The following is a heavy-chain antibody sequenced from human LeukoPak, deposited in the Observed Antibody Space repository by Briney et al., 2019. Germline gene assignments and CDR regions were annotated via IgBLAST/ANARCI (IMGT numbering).Heavy chain of an antibody. J-gene: IGHJ5*02. CDR1: GGSISSYY. V-gene: IGHV4-59*12. CDR2: IYYSGST. D-gene: IGHD6-6*01. Sequence: SETLSLTCTVSGGSISSYYWSWIRQPPGKGLEWIGYIYYSGSTNYNPSLKSRVTISVDTSKNQFSLKLSSVTAADTAVYYCARDSSSSTSWFDPWGQGTLVTVSS. CDR3: ARDSSSSTSWFDP.